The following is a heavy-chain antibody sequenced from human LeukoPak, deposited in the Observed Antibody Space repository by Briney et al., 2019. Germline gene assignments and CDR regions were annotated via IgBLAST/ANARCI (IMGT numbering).Heavy chain of an antibody. J-gene: IGHJ4*02. CDR2: IYTSGST. CDR1: GGSISSGSYY. CDR3: ARFYYDYIWGSYRFDY. Sequence: SETLSLTCTVSGGSISSGSYYWSWIRQPAGKGLEWIGRIYTSGSTNYNPSLKSRVTISVDTSKNQFSLKLSSVTAADTAVYYCARFYYDYIWGSYRFDYWGQGTLVTVSS. V-gene: IGHV4-61*02. D-gene: IGHD3-16*02.